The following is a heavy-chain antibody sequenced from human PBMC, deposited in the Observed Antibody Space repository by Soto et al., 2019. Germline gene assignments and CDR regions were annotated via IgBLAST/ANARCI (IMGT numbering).Heavy chain of an antibody. D-gene: IGHD3-10*01. Sequence: QVQLQESGPGLVKPSGTLSLTCAVSGGSISSSNWWSWVRQPPGKGLEWIGEIYHSGSTNYNPSLKSRVTISVDKPKNQLSLKLCSVTAADTAVYYCARVTGHYYYGMDVWGQGTTVTVSS. J-gene: IGHJ6*02. CDR1: GGSISSSNW. V-gene: IGHV4-4*02. CDR2: IYHSGST. CDR3: ARVTGHYYYGMDV.